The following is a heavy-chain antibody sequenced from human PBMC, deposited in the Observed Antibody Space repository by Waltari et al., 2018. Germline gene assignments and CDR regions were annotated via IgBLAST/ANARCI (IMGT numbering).Heavy chain of an antibody. V-gene: IGHV3-48*03. J-gene: IGHJ4*02. Sequence: EVQLVESGGGLVQPGGSLRLSCAASGFTFSSYEMNWVRQAPGKGLEWVSYISSSGTTIYYADSVKGRFTISRDNAKNSLYLQMNSLRAEDTAVYYCARDGGNYALDYWGQGTLVTVSS. CDR3: ARDGGNYALDY. CDR2: ISSSGTTI. CDR1: GFTFSSYE. D-gene: IGHD4-4*01.